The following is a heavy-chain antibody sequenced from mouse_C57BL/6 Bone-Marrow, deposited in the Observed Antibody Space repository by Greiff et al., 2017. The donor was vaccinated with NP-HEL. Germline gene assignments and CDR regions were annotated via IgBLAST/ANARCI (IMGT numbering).Heavy chain of an antibody. V-gene: IGHV1-53*01. CDR3: ARGAWLLLAWFVY. CDR1: GYNFTSYW. J-gene: IGHJ3*01. CDR2: INPSNGGT. D-gene: IGHD2-3*01. Sequence: QVQLQQPGTELVKPGASVKLSCKASGYNFTSYWMHWVKQRPGQGLEWIGNINPSNGGTNYNERFRSKATLTVDKFSSTAYMQLSSLTSEDSAVYYCARGAWLLLAWFVYWGQGTLVTVSA.